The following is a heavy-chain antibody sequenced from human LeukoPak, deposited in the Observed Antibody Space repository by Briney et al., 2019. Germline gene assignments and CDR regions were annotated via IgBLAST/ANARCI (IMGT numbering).Heavy chain of an antibody. CDR1: GFTFSSYW. CDR2: ISSSSSTI. CDR3: ARGSGYYNY. J-gene: IGHJ4*02. V-gene: IGHV3-48*04. Sequence: GGSLRLSCAASGFTFSSYWMHWVRQAPGKGLEWVSYISSSSSTIYYADSVKGRFTISRDNAKNSLYLQMNSLRAEDTAVYYCARGSGYYNYWGQGTLVTVSS. D-gene: IGHD3-22*01.